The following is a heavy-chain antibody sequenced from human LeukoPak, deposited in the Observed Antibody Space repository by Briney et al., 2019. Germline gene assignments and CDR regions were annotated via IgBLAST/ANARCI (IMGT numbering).Heavy chain of an antibody. V-gene: IGHV3-66*03. J-gene: IGHJ6*03. D-gene: IGHD2-2*01. CDR2: IYSDNT. Sequence: GGSLRLSCTVSGFTVSSNSMSWVRQAPGKGLEWVSFIYSDNTHYSDSVKGRFTISRDNSKNTLYLQMNSLRAEDTAVYYCARRDIVVVPAATYYYYYMDVWGKGTTVTISS. CDR3: ARRDIVVVPAATYYYYYMDV. CDR1: GFTVSSNS.